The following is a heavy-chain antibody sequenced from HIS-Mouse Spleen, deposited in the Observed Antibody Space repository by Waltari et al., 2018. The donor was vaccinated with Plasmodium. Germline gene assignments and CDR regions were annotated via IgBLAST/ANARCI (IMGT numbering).Heavy chain of an antibody. J-gene: IGHJ4*02. Sequence: QVQLVESGGGVVQPGRSLRLSCAASGFTFSSYGMHWVRQAPGKGVEWVAVISYDGSNKYYADSVKGRFTISRDNSKNTLYLQMNSLRAEDTAVYYCATSGLTGGTYYFDYWGQGTLVTVSS. D-gene: IGHD7-27*01. CDR3: ATSGLTGGTYYFDY. CDR1: GFTFSSYG. CDR2: ISYDGSNK. V-gene: IGHV3-30*03.